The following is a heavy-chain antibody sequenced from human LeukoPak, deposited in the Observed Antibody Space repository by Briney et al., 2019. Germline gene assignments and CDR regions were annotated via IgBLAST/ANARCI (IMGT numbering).Heavy chain of an antibody. J-gene: IGHJ4*02. D-gene: IGHD1-14*01. V-gene: IGHV3-53*01. CDR2: IYRDGNT. CDR1: GFTVSSNY. Sequence: GGSLRLSCAASGFTVSSNYMSWGRQAPGKGLEGVSVIYRDGNTYYADSVKGRFTISRDISKNTLYLQMNSLRAEDTAVYYCASVSSSAGTPFDYWGQGTLVTVSS. CDR3: ASVSSSAGTPFDY.